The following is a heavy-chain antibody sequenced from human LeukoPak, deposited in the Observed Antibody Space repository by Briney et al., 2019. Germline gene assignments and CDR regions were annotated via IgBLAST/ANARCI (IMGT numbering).Heavy chain of an antibody. V-gene: IGHV3-30*18. Sequence: GGSLRLSCAASGFTFSSYGMHWVRQAPGKGLEWVAVISYDGSNKYYADSVKGRFTISRDNSKNTLYLQMSSLRAEDTAVYYCAKVPDSSGYGGAFDIWGQGTMVTVSS. J-gene: IGHJ3*02. CDR1: GFTFSSYG. D-gene: IGHD3-22*01. CDR3: AKVPDSSGYGGAFDI. CDR2: ISYDGSNK.